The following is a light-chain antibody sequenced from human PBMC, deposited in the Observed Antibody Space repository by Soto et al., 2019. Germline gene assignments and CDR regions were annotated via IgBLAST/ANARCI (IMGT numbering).Light chain of an antibody. CDR1: QGISSY. V-gene: IGKV1-8*01. CDR3: QHYSSYSEA. CDR2: KAS. Sequence: AIQMTQSPSSLTSYTGDRVTITYLASQGISSYLAWYQQKPGKAPKLLIYKASTLKSGVPSRFSGSGSGTEFTLTISDLQPDDFATYYCQHYSSYSEAVGQGTKVDIK. J-gene: IGKJ1*01.